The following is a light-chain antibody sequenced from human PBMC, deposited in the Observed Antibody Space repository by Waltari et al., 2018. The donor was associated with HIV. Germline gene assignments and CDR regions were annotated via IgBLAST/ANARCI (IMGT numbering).Light chain of an antibody. J-gene: IGLJ1*01. Sequence: QSALTQPASVSGSPGQSITISCTGTSSDVGGYNYVSWYQQHPGKAPKLMIYEVSNRPSGVSNRFSGLQAEDEADYYCSSYTSSSTLYVFGTGTKVTVL. CDR3: SSYTSSSTLYV. CDR1: SSDVGGYNY. V-gene: IGLV2-14*01. CDR2: EVS.